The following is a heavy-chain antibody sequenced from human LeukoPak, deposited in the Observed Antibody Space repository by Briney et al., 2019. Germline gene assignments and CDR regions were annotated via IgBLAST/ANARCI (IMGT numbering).Heavy chain of an antibody. D-gene: IGHD4-17*01. CDR2: VHYSGTA. CDR1: DGSITNDD. J-gene: IGHJ4*02. V-gene: IGHV4-59*01. Sequence: SETLSLTCTVSDGSITNDDWSWVRQPPGKGLEFIGHVHYSGTANYKPSLRSRVTISIATSKQQFFLKLKSVTTADTAVYYCARGYGDFRVEGRYFHSWGQGTLVTVSS. CDR3: ARGYGDFRVEGRYFHS.